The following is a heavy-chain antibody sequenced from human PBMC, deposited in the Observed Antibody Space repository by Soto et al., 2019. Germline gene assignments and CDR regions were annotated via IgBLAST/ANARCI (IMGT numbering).Heavy chain of an antibody. Sequence: QVQLVQSGDEVKKPGASVKVSCKASVYIFVNYGIAWVRRAPGQGIEWMGWISPYTGNTHSATKVQGRLTMTTDTSTSTAYMDLGSLTSDDTAVYYCVMVDNYVTPTPQDVWGQGTTATVSS. J-gene: IGHJ6*02. D-gene: IGHD3-16*01. CDR1: VYIFVNYG. V-gene: IGHV1-18*01. CDR3: VMVDNYVTPTPQDV. CDR2: ISPYTGNT.